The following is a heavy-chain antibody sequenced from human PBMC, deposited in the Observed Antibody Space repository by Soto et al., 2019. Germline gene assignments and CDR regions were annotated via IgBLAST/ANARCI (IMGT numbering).Heavy chain of an antibody. CDR3: ARGGDGYNFMRLDY. J-gene: IGHJ4*02. CDR2: IYYSGST. Sequence: PSETLSLTCTVSGGSISSYYWSWIRQPPGKGLEWIGYIYYSGSTNYNPSLKSRVTISVDTSKNQFSLKLSSVTAADTAVYYCARGGDGYNFMRLDYWGQGTLLTLSS. CDR1: GGSISSYY. V-gene: IGHV4-59*01. D-gene: IGHD5-12*01.